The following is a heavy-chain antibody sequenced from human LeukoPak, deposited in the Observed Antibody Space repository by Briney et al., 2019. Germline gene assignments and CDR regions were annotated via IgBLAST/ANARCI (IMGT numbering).Heavy chain of an antibody. Sequence: PSETLSLTCTVSGGSISSYYWRWIRQPPGKGLEWIGYIYYSGSTNYNPSLKSRVTISVDTSKNQFSLKLSSVTAADTAVYYCARETVTTVLDYWGQGTLVTVSS. J-gene: IGHJ4*02. D-gene: IGHD4-17*01. CDR1: GGSISSYY. V-gene: IGHV4-59*12. CDR3: ARETVTTVLDY. CDR2: IYYSGST.